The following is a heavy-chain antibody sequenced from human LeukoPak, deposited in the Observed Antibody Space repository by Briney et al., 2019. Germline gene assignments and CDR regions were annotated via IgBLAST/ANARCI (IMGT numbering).Heavy chain of an antibody. V-gene: IGHV4-61*05. CDR1: GGSISSSSYY. D-gene: IGHD4-17*01. J-gene: IGHJ5*02. CDR3: ARHDTVTT. CDR2: IYYSGST. Sequence: SETLSLTCTVSGGSISSSSYYWSWIRQPPGKGLEWIGYIYYSGSTNYNPSLKSRVTISVDTSKNQFSLKLSSVTAADTAVYYCARHDTVTTWGQGTLVTVSS.